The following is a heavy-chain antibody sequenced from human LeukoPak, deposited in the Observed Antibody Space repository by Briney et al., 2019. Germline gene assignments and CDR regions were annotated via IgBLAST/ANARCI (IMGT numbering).Heavy chain of an antibody. Sequence: SETLSLTCTVSGGSISSYYWSWLRQPPGKGLEWIGYIYYSGSTNYNPSVKSRVTMSVDTSKNQFSLKLNSVTAADTAVYYCATLWRLGASTGEAFDIWGQGTMVTVSS. V-gene: IGHV4-59*01. CDR1: GGSISSYY. J-gene: IGHJ3*02. CDR2: IYYSGST. D-gene: IGHD1-26*01. CDR3: ATLWRLGASTGEAFDI.